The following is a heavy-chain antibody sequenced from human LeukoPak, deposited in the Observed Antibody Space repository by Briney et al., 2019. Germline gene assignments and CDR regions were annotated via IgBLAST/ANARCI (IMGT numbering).Heavy chain of an antibody. V-gene: IGHV3-30*02. Sequence: PGGSLRLSCAASGFTFNTYTMNWVRQAPGKGLEWVAFIRYDGSNKYYADSVKGRFTISRDNAKNSLFLQMNSLRAEDTAVYYCARVLRYCSGGNCYSGGLGYMDVWGKGTTVTISS. D-gene: IGHD2-15*01. CDR3: ARVLRYCSGGNCYSGGLGYMDV. CDR1: GFTFNTYT. J-gene: IGHJ6*03. CDR2: IRYDGSNK.